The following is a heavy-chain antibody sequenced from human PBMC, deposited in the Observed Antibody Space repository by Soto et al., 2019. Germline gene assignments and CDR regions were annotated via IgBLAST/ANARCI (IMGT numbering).Heavy chain of an antibody. V-gene: IGHV3-33*01. Sequence: QVQLVESGGGVVQPGRSLRLSCAASGVTFSSYGMHWVRQAPGKGLEWVAVIWYDGGNKYYADSVKGRFTISRDNSKNTLYMQMNSLRAEDTAVYYCAREGLGERRGYGMDVWGQGTTATVSS. J-gene: IGHJ6*02. CDR1: GVTFSSYG. CDR2: IWYDGGNK. D-gene: IGHD1-1*01. CDR3: AREGLGERRGYGMDV.